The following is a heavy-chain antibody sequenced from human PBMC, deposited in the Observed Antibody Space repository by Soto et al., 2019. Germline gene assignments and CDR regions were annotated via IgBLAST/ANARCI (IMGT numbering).Heavy chain of an antibody. Sequence: SVKVSCKASGGTFSSYAISWVRQAPGQGLEWMGGIIPIFGTANYAQKFQGRVTITADKSTSTAYMELSSLRSEDTAVYYCARDLNYYGSGSYPNWFDPWGQGTLVTVSS. V-gene: IGHV1-69*06. CDR1: GGTFSSYA. J-gene: IGHJ5*02. CDR2: IIPIFGTA. D-gene: IGHD3-10*01. CDR3: ARDLNYYGSGSYPNWFDP.